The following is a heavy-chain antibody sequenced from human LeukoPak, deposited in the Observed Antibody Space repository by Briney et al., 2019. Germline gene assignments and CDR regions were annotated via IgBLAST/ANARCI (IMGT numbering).Heavy chain of an antibody. J-gene: IGHJ4*02. CDR2: ISTSGITT. Sequence: PGGSLRLSCTVSGFIFSNYNMHWVRQAPGKGLEWLSYISTSGITTYYADSVKGRFTISRDNAKNSLFLQMNNLRVDDSAVYYCAREYTAMAYDYWGQGNLVTVSS. CDR1: GFIFSNYN. D-gene: IGHD5-18*01. CDR3: AREYTAMAYDY. V-gene: IGHV3-48*04.